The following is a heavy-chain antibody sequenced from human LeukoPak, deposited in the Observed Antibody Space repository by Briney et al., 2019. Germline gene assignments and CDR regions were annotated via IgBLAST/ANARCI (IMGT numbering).Heavy chain of an antibody. CDR1: GYSISSSNW. CDR3: ARKRDGYNPFDN. Sequence: SDTLSLTCAVSGYSISSSNWWVWIRQPPGKGLEWIGYIYYSGRTYHNPSLESRVTMSVDTSKNQFSLKLSSVTALDTAVYYCARKRDGYNPFDNWGQGTLVTVSS. D-gene: IGHD5-24*01. J-gene: IGHJ4*02. CDR2: IYYSGRT. V-gene: IGHV4-28*01.